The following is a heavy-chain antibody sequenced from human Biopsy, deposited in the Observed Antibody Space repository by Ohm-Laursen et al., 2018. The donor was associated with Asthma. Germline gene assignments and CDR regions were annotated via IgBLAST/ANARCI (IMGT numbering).Heavy chain of an antibody. J-gene: IGHJ2*01. CDR3: ARAVSSSSYWYFDL. V-gene: IGHV4-39*02. D-gene: IGHD6-6*01. CDR1: GDAMSTSGSY. Sequence: SETLSLTCIVSGDAMSTSGSYWGWIRQSPGKGLEWIGDIYYSGRTYYNPSLESRVTISADTSKNHFSLKVTSVTAADTAVYYCARAVSSSSYWYFDLWGRGDLVTVSS. CDR2: IYYSGRT.